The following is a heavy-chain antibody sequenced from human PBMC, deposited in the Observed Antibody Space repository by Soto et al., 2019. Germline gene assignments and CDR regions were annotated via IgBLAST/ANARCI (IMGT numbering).Heavy chain of an antibody. CDR2: ISGSGGST. CDR3: AKDRIAVIRVGYYNGFDV. CDR1: GFTFNTYTYA. D-gene: IGHD3-10*01. V-gene: IGHV3-23*01. Sequence: EVQLLESGGGLVQPGGSLRLSCAVSGFTFNTYTYAMRWVRQAPGKGLEWVSAISGSGGSTYYSDSVKGRFTISRDNSRNTLYLQMNSLRAEDTAVYYCAKDRIAVIRVGYYNGFDVWGQGTAVNVSS. J-gene: IGHJ6*02.